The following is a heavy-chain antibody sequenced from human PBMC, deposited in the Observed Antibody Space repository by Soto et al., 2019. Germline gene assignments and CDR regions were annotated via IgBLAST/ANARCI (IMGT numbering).Heavy chain of an antibody. J-gene: IGHJ4*02. CDR1: GFTFSDYY. CDR3: TRSTVGTSSSDY. Sequence: EVQLVESGGGLVQPGGSLRLSCAGSGFTFSDYYIDWVRQAPGKGLEWVGRARDKGNSYSTDYAASVKGRFTVSRDASKNSLYLQMNSLKTEDTALYYCTRSTVGTSSSDYWGQGTLVTVSS. V-gene: IGHV3-72*01. D-gene: IGHD1-7*01. CDR2: ARDKGNSYST.